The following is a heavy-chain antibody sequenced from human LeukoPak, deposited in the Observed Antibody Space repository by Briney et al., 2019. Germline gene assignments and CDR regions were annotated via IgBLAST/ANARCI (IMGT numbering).Heavy chain of an antibody. CDR2: TYYSGST. J-gene: IGHJ4*02. CDR1: GGSISSSSYY. CDR3: ARRMRLHYCGGDCYSGTFDY. V-gene: IGHV4-39*07. Sequence: SETLSLTCTVSGGSISSSSYYWGWIRQPPGKGLEWIGSTYYSGSTYYNPSLKSRVTISVDTSKNQFSLKLSSVTAADTAVYYCARRMRLHYCGGDCYSGTFDYWGQGTLVTVSS. D-gene: IGHD2-21*02.